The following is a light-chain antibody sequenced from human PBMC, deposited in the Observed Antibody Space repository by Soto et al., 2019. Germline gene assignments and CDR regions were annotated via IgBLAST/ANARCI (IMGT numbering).Light chain of an antibody. CDR2: GNS. J-gene: IGLJ2*01. Sequence: QPVLTQPPSVSGAPGQRVTISCTGSSSNIGAGYDVHWYKQLPGTAPKLLIYGNSNRPSGVPDRFSGSKSVTSASRAITGLQAEDEADYYCQSYDSSLSAVVFGGGTKLTVL. CDR1: SSNIGAGYD. CDR3: QSYDSSLSAVV. V-gene: IGLV1-40*01.